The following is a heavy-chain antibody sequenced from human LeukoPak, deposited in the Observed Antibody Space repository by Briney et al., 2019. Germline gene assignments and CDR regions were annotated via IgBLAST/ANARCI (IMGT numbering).Heavy chain of an antibody. V-gene: IGHV3-23*01. D-gene: IGHD4-17*01. CDR1: GLTFSVCA. CDR3: AKDKIVTNNDNFDY. CDR2: ISGSGGGT. J-gene: IGHJ4*02. Sequence: GGSLRLSCSASGLTFSVCAMSWVRQAPGKGLEWVSAISGSGGGTYYADSVKGRFTISRDNSKNTLYLQMDSLRAEDTAIYYCAKDKIVTNNDNFDYWGQGILVTVSS.